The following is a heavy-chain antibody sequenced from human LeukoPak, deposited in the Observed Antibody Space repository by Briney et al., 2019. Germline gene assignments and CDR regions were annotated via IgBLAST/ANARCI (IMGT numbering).Heavy chain of an antibody. CDR2: TYYRSKWYN. V-gene: IGHV6-1*01. D-gene: IGHD3-10*01. CDR3: ARDREYYYGSGRSYYGMDV. Sequence: SQTLSLTCAISGDSVSSNSAAWNWIRQSPSRGLEWLGRTYYRSKWYNDYAVSVKSRITINPDTSKNQFSLQLNSVTPEDTAVYYCARDREYYYGSGRSYYGMDVWGQGTTVTVSS. J-gene: IGHJ6*02. CDR1: GDSVSSNSAA.